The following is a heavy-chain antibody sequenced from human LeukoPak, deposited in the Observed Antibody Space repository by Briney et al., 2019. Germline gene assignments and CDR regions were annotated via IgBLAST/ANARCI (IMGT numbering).Heavy chain of an antibody. Sequence: ASVKVSCKASGGTFSSYAISWVRQAPGQGLEWMGRIIPIFGTANYAQKFQGRVTITTDESTSTAYMELSSLISEDTAVYYCARSLYRYGYGDNFDYWGQGNLVTVSS. CDR2: IIPIFGTA. V-gene: IGHV1-69*05. J-gene: IGHJ4*02. CDR3: ARSLYRYGYGDNFDY. CDR1: GGTFSSYA. D-gene: IGHD5-18*01.